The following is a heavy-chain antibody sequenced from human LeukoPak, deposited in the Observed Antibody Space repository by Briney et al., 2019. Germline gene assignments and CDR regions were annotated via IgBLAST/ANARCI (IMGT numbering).Heavy chain of an antibody. V-gene: IGHV3-7*01. Sequence: PGGSLRLSCAGSGFTHSNYWMSWVRQAPGKGLEWVANIKQDGSEKYYVDSVKGRFTISRDNAKNSLYLQMNSLRAEDSAVYYCARDAYLNHYYYYGMDVWGQGTTVTVSS. CDR2: IKQDGSEK. J-gene: IGHJ6*02. CDR3: ARDAYLNHYYYYGMDV. CDR1: GFTHSNYW.